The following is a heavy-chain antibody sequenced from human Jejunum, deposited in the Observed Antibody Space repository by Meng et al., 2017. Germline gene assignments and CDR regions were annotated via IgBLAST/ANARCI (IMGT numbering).Heavy chain of an antibody. CDR2: ISSSGDYI. CDR3: AKEAPGTFDL. V-gene: IGHV3-21*04. Sequence: EVEAVESGGGMVKRGESLRPSSAASGFNFSSYSMNWGRQAPGKGLEWVASISSSGDYIYYADSVKGRFTISRDDAKNSVYLQMNSLRAEDTAVYYCAKEAPGTFDLWGQGTLVTVSS. CDR1: GFNFSSYS. J-gene: IGHJ4*01.